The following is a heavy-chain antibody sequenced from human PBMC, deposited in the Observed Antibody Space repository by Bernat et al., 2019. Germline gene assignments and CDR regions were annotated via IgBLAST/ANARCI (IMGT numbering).Heavy chain of an antibody. Sequence: QVQLQQWGAGLLKPSETLSLTCAAYGGSLSGHYWSWARQPPGKGLEWIGEINHSGSTNYNPSLKSRVTISIDTSKNQFSLKLNSVTVADTAVYYCARGRGIVMVTSTHPRRGPNDYWGQGILVTVSS. CDR1: GGSLSGHY. V-gene: IGHV4-34*01. J-gene: IGHJ4*02. D-gene: IGHD2-15*01. CDR3: ARGRGIVMVTSTHPRRGPNDY. CDR2: INHSGST.